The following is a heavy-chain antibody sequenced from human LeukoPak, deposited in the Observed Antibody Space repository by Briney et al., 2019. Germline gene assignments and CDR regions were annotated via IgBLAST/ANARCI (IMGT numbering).Heavy chain of an antibody. Sequence: ASVKVSCKASGYTFTGYYMHWVRQAPGQGLEWMGRINPNSGGTNYAQKFQGRVTMTRDTSISTAYMELSRLRSDDTAVYYCARDSYSSSWYWEDYWGQGTLVTVS. J-gene: IGHJ4*02. V-gene: IGHV1-2*06. D-gene: IGHD6-13*01. CDR1: GYTFTGYY. CDR3: ARDSYSSSWYWEDY. CDR2: INPNSGGT.